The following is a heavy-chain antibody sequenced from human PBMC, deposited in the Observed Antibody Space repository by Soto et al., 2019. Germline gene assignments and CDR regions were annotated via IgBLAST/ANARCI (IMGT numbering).Heavy chain of an antibody. V-gene: IGHV4-31*03. Sequence: QVQLQESGPGLVKPSQTRSLTCPVSGASITSGGYFWTWIRQHPGKGLEWIGYIYYSGVTYYNPSLKSRVTISVDTSKNQFSLRLSSVTAADTAVYYCAREPSIWGQGTLVTVSS. CDR1: GASITSGGYF. CDR2: IYYSGVT. CDR3: AREPSI. J-gene: IGHJ4*02.